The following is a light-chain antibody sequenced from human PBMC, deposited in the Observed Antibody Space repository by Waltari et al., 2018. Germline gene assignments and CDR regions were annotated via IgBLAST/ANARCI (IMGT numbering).Light chain of an antibody. CDR3: CSYVGGSSLI. CDR1: SSDVGSYNL. Sequence: QSALAQPASVSGSPGQSITISCTGTSSDVGSYNLVSWYKQHPGKVPKLMIKEVIKRPSGVSNRFSGSKSRIKASLTISGLQAEDEADYYGCSYVGGSSLIFGGGTKLTVL. J-gene: IGLJ2*01. CDR2: EVI. V-gene: IGLV2-23*02.